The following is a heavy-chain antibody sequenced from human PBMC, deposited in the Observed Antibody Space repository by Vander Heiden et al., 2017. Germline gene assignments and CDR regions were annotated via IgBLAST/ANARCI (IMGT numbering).Heavy chain of an antibody. D-gene: IGHD2-2*01. CDR3: AKDRGTRNYYYYGMDV. CDR1: GFTFSSYG. Sequence: QVQLVESGGGVVQPGRSLRLPCAASGFTFSSYGMHWVRQAPGKGLEWVAVISYDGSNKYYADSVKGRFTISRDNSKNTLYLQMNSLRAEDTAVYYCAKDRGTRNYYYYGMDVWGQGTTVTVSS. J-gene: IGHJ6*02. CDR2: ISYDGSNK. V-gene: IGHV3-30*18.